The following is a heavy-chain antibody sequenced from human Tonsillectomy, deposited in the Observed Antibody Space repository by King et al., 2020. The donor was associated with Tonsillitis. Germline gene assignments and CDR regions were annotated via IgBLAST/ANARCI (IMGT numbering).Heavy chain of an antibody. D-gene: IGHD3-22*01. J-gene: IGHJ3*02. Sequence: VQLVESGGGVVQPGRSLRLSCAASGFTVSSYAMHWVRQVPCQGLEGVAGISYDGSSIYYADSVKGRFTISRENSNNTLYLQMNSLRAEDTAVYYCARDRITMIVVANAFDIWGQGTMVTVSS. V-gene: IGHV3-30-3*01. CDR2: ISYDGSSI. CDR1: GFTVSSYA. CDR3: ARDRITMIVVANAFDI.